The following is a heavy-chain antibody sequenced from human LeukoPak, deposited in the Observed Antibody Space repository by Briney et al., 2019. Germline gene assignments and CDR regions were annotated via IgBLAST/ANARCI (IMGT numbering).Heavy chain of an antibody. V-gene: IGHV4-34*01. CDR2: INHSGST. CDR3: ASPAAADRLFDY. J-gene: IGHJ4*02. Sequence: SETLSLTCTVSGGSISSYYWSRIRQPPGKGLEWIGEINHSGSTNYNPSLKSRVTISVDTSKNQFSLKLSSVTAADTAVYYCASPAAADRLFDYWGQGTLVTVSS. D-gene: IGHD2-2*01. CDR1: GGSISSYY.